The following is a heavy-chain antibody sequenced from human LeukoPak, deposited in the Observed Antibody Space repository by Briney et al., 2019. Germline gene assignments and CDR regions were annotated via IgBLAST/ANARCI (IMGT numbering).Heavy chain of an antibody. Sequence: PSETLSLTCTVSGGSISSGSYYWSWIRQPAGKGLEWIGRIYTSGSTNYNPSLKSRVTISVDTSKNQFSLKLSSVTAADTAVYYCARALYSYGLIDYWGQGTLVTVSS. J-gene: IGHJ4*02. CDR1: GGSISSGSYY. CDR2: IYTSGST. V-gene: IGHV4-61*02. D-gene: IGHD5-18*01. CDR3: ARALYSYGLIDY.